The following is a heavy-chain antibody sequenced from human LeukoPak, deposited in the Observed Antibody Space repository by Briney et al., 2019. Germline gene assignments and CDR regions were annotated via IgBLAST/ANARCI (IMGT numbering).Heavy chain of an antibody. CDR3: ARRVSEVAPTLRNGENWFDP. V-gene: IGHV4-4*07. Sequence: SETLSLTCSASGVSISGYYWNWIRQPAGKGLEWIGRIYTDGGTLYNPSLKSRVTMSVDTSKNQFSLKLTSVTAADTAVYYCARRVSEVAPTLRNGENWFDPWGRGTLVTVSS. J-gene: IGHJ5*02. D-gene: IGHD1-26*01. CDR1: GVSISGYY. CDR2: IYTDGGT.